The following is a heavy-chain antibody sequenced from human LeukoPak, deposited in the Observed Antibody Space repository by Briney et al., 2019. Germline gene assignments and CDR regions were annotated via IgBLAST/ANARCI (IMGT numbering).Heavy chain of an antibody. CDR3: ARDYYDSSGYYGLDAFDI. CDR2: IYYSGST. J-gene: IGHJ3*02. Sequence: PSETLSLTCTVSGGSLSSYYWSWIRQPPGKGLECIGYIYYSGSTNYNPSLKSRVTISVDTSKKQFSLKLSSVTAADTAVYYCARDYYDSSGYYGLDAFDIWGQGTMVTVSS. CDR1: GGSLSSYY. D-gene: IGHD3-22*01. V-gene: IGHV4-59*12.